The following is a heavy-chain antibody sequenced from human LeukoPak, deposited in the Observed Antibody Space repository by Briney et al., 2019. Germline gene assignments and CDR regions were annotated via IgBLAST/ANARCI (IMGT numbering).Heavy chain of an antibody. J-gene: IGHJ4*02. D-gene: IGHD3-3*01. CDR2: IRYDGSNK. CDR3: AKDREIFGVVTNFADY. V-gene: IGHV3-30*02. CDR1: GFTFSSYG. Sequence: GGSLRLSCAASGFTFSSYGMHWVRQAPGKGLEWVAFIRYDGSNKYYADSVKGRFTISRDNSKNTLYLQMNSLRAEDTAVYYCAKDREIFGVVTNFADYWGQGTLVTVSS.